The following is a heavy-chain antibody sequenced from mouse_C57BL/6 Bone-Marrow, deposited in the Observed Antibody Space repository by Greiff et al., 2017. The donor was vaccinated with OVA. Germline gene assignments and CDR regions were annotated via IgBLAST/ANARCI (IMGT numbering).Heavy chain of an antibody. CDR2: ISDGGSYT. D-gene: IGHD1-1*01. CDR3: ARADYYGHWYFDV. V-gene: IGHV5-4*03. Sequence: EVKVVESGGGLVKPGGSLKLSCAASGFTFSSYAMSWVRQTPEKRLEWVATISDGGSYTYYPDNVKGRFTISRDNAKNNLYLQMSHLKSEDTAMYYCARADYYGHWYFDVWGTGTTVTVSS. CDR1: GFTFSSYA. J-gene: IGHJ1*03.